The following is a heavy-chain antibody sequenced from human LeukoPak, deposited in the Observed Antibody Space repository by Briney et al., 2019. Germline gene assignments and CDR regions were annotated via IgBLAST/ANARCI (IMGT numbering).Heavy chain of an antibody. Sequence: SETLSLTCTVSGGSISSSTYYWAWIRQSPGKGLEWIGSITYSGSTYYNPSLENRVTISVDTSKNQFSLRLISVTAVDTAVYYCARQGVGATDCWGQGTLVTVSS. D-gene: IGHD1-26*01. CDR2: ITYSGST. CDR1: GGSISSSTYY. J-gene: IGHJ4*02. V-gene: IGHV4-39*01. CDR3: ARQGVGATDC.